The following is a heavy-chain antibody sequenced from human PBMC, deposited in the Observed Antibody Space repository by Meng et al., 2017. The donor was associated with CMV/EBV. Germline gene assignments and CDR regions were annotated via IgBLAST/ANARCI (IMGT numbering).Heavy chain of an antibody. CDR2: ISSDGSNK. J-gene: IGHJ4*02. V-gene: IGHV3-30-3*01. CDR1: GFPFSPYT. CDR3: ARGGGFCSVAGCYGIDY. Sequence: GGPLRPSCAASGFPFSPYTIHWVRQAPGKGLEWVALISSDGSNKDYADSVKGRFTISRDNSKNTLSLQMNSLRTEDTAVYYCARGGGFCSVAGCYGIDYWGQGTVVTVSS. D-gene: IGHD2-2*01.